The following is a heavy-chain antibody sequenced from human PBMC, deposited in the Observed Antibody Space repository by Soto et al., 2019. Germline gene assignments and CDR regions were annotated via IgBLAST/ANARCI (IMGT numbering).Heavy chain of an antibody. CDR3: ARGPEGSGTYYPPYLDH. Sequence: GGSLRLSCAGAGFIFSGYAIHWVRQAPGKGLEWVTIISYDGGDINYADSVKGRFTISRDNSKNTVYLQMDSLRAEDTAFYFCARGPEGSGTYYPPYLDHWGQGTLVTVSS. J-gene: IGHJ4*02. D-gene: IGHD3-10*01. V-gene: IGHV3-30*04. CDR1: GFIFSGYA. CDR2: ISYDGGDI.